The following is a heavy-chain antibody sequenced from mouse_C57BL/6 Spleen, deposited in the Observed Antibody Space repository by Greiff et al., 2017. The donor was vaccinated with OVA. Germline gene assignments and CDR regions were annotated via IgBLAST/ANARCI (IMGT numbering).Heavy chain of an antibody. J-gene: IGHJ1*03. D-gene: IGHD4-1*01. V-gene: IGHV7-3*01. CDR3: ARLTGTGYFDV. CDR1: GFTFTDYY. CDR2: IRNKANGYTT. Sequence: EVQGVESGGGLVQPGGSLSLSCAASGFTFTDYYMSWVRQPPGKALEWLGFIRNKANGYTTEYSASVKGRFTISRDNSQSILYLQMNALRAEDSATYYCARLTGTGYFDVWGTGTTVTVSS.